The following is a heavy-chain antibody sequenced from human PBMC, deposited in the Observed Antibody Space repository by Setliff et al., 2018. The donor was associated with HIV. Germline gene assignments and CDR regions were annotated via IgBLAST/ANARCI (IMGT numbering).Heavy chain of an antibody. J-gene: IGHJ4*02. Sequence: GSLRLSCVASGLTFTNYWMHWVRQVPGKGLVWVSRINVDGSTTKYADPVKGRFTISRDNAKNTVFLQMNSLRAEDTALYYCATDMANSGREGDFDYWGQGTLVTVSS. CDR3: ATDMANSGREGDFDY. D-gene: IGHD6-19*01. CDR2: INVDGSTT. V-gene: IGHV3-74*01. CDR1: GLTFTNYW.